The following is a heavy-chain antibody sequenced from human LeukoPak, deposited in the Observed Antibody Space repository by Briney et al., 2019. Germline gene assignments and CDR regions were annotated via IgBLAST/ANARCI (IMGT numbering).Heavy chain of an antibody. V-gene: IGHV3-21*01. CDR1: GFIFSSYS. Sequence: GGSLRLSCAASGFIFSSYSMNWVRQAPGKGLEWVSSISSSSYIYYADSVKGRFTISRDNAKNSLYLQMNSLRAEDTAVYYCARDPYDFWSGYYTDYYYYYMDVWGKGTTVTVSS. J-gene: IGHJ6*03. CDR3: ARDPYDFWSGYYTDYYYYYMDV. D-gene: IGHD3-3*01. CDR2: ISSSSYI.